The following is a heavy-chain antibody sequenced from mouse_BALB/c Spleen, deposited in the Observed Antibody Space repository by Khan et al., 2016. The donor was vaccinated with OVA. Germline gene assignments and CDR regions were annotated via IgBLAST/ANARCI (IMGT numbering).Heavy chain of an antibody. Sequence: VQLQQSGAELAKPGASVKMSCKASGYTFINYWILWVKQRPGQGLEWIGYINPSTGYTEYNQNFKDKATLTADKSSSTVYMQLSSLTSEDSAVYYCARRGLRWDFDYWGKGTTRTVSS. CDR2: INPSTGYT. V-gene: IGHV1-7*01. D-gene: IGHD1-1*01. CDR3: ARRGLRWDFDY. J-gene: IGHJ2*01. CDR1: GYTFINYW.